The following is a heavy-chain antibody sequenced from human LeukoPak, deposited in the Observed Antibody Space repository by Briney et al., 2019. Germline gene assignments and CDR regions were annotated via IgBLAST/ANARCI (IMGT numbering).Heavy chain of an antibody. CDR2: ISYDGSNK. J-gene: IGHJ4*02. CDR3: AKDRGRYCSGGSCYSLDY. CDR1: GFTFSSYG. D-gene: IGHD2-15*01. Sequence: GGSLRLSCAASGFTFSSYGMHWVRQAPGKGLEWVAVISYDGSNKYYADSVKGRFTISRDNSKNTLYLQMSSLRAEDTAVYYCAKDRGRYCSGGSCYSLDYWGQGTLVTVSS. V-gene: IGHV3-30*18.